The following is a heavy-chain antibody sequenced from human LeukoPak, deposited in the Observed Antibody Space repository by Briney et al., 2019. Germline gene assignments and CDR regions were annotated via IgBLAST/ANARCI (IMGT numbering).Heavy chain of an antibody. Sequence: PGGSLRLSCAASGFTFDDYGMSWVRQAPGKGLEWVSGINWNGGSTGYADSVKGQFTISRDNAKNSLFLQMNSLRAEDTALYYCARRRVTVVRGVDITSYYFDYWGQGTLVTVSS. CDR3: ARRRVTVVRGVDITSYYFDY. V-gene: IGHV3-20*04. D-gene: IGHD3-10*01. CDR2: INWNGGST. J-gene: IGHJ4*02. CDR1: GFTFDDYG.